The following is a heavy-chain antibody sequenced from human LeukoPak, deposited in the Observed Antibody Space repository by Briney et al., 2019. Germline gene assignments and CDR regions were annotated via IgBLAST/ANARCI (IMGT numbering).Heavy chain of an antibody. V-gene: IGHV4-59*01. CDR3: ARDHAQYSSGWYGDY. D-gene: IGHD6-19*01. J-gene: IGHJ4*02. CDR1: GGSISSYY. Sequence: SETLSLTCSVSGGSISSYYWFWLRQPPGKGLQWIGYIYYRGHTNYNPSLKSRVTISVDTSKDQFSLKLTSVTAADTAVYYCARDHAQYSSGWYGDYWGQGTLVTVSS. CDR2: IYYRGHT.